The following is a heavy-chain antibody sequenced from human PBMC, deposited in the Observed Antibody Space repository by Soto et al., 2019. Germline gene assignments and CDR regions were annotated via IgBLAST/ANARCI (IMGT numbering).Heavy chain of an antibody. Sequence: QVQLQESGPGLVKPSETLSLTCTVSGGSISSYYWSWIRQPPGKGLEWIGYIYYSGSTNYNPSLKSRVTISVDTSKNQFSLKLSSVTAADTAVYYCARGPLGYGMDVWGQGTTVTVSS. J-gene: IGHJ6*02. CDR2: IYYSGST. D-gene: IGHD7-27*01. CDR3: ARGPLGYGMDV. V-gene: IGHV4-59*01. CDR1: GGSISSYY.